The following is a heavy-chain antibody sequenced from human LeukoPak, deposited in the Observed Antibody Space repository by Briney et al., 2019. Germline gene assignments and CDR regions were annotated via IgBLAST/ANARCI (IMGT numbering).Heavy chain of an antibody. Sequence: ASVKVSCKASGYTFTSYVISWVRQAPGQGLEWMGWISAYNGNTNYAQKLQGRVTMTRDTSISTAYMELSRLRSDDTAVYYCARDNSVGETAWWFDPWGQGTLVTVSS. CDR3: ARDNSVGETAWWFDP. CDR1: GYTFTSYV. CDR2: ISAYNGNT. J-gene: IGHJ5*02. V-gene: IGHV1-18*01. D-gene: IGHD1-26*01.